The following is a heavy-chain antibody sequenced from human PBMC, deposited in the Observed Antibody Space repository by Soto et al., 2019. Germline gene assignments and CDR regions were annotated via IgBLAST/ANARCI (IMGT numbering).Heavy chain of an antibody. CDR3: AKVWGRSPYPVDNYFDY. D-gene: IGHD6-6*01. CDR2: ISYDGSNK. Sequence: PGGSLRLACASSGFTVSSYGMHCVRHSPGNGLEWVAVISYDGSNKYYADSVKGRFTISRDNSKNTLYLQMNSLRAEDTAVYYCAKVWGRSPYPVDNYFDYWGQGTLVTVSS. CDR1: GFTVSSYG. V-gene: IGHV3-30*18. J-gene: IGHJ4*02.